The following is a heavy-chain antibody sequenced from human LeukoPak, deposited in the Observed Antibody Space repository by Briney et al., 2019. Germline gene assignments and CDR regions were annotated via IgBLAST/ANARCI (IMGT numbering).Heavy chain of an antibody. CDR1: GGSISSYY. CDR2: IYYSGST. Sequence: SETLSLTCTVSGGSISSYYWSWIRQPPGKGLEWIGYIYYSGSTNYNPSLKSRVTISVDTSKNQFSLKLSSVTAADTAVYYCARDDVVAGLDYWGQGTLVTVSS. J-gene: IGHJ4*02. D-gene: IGHD6-19*01. CDR3: ARDDVVAGLDY. V-gene: IGHV4-59*01.